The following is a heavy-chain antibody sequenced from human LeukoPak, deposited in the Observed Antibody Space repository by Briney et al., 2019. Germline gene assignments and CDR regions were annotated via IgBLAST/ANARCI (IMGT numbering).Heavy chain of an antibody. CDR2: INHSGST. Sequence: SETLSLTCAVYGGSFSGYYWSWIRHPPGKRLEWIGEINHSGSTNYNPSLKSRVTISVDTSKNQFSLKLSSVTAADTAVYYCARGYTGDLYGMDVWGQGTTVTVSS. J-gene: IGHJ6*02. CDR1: GGSFSGYY. D-gene: IGHD7-27*01. CDR3: ARGYTGDLYGMDV. V-gene: IGHV4-34*01.